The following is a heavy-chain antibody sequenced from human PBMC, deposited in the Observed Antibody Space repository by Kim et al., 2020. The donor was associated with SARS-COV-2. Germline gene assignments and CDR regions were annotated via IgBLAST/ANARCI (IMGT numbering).Heavy chain of an antibody. J-gene: IGHJ4*02. CDR3: ARDQGVGDY. CDR2: KGNT. D-gene: IGHD1-26*01. Sequence: KGNTKYSGKFQGRVTITRDTSASTAYMELSSLRSEDTAVYYCARDQGVGDYWGQGALVTVSS. V-gene: IGHV1-3*01.